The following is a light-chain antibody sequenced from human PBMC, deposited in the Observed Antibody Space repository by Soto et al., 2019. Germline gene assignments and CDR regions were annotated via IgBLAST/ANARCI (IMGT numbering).Light chain of an antibody. CDR1: QSVSTNY. CDR3: QHYNNWPPYA. J-gene: IGKJ2*01. V-gene: IGKV3D-20*02. Sequence: EIVLTQSPATLSLSPGERATLSCRASQSVSTNYLAWYQQKPGQAPRLLIYDASTRATGIPDRFSGSGSGTDFTLTISRLEPEDSAVYYCQHYNNWPPYAFGQGTKLEIK. CDR2: DAS.